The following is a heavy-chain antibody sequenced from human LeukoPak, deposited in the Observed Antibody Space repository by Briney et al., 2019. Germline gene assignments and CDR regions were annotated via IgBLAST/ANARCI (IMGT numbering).Heavy chain of an antibody. CDR3: ARAHCSSTSCYGWYYYYYMDV. Sequence: GASVKVSCKASGYTFTGYYMHWVRQAPGQGLEWMGWINPNSGGTNYAQKFQGRVTMTRDTSISTAYMELSRLRSDDTAVYYCARAHCSSTSCYGWYYYYYMDVWGKGNTVTVSS. CDR1: GYTFTGYY. V-gene: IGHV1-2*02. J-gene: IGHJ6*03. D-gene: IGHD2-2*01. CDR2: INPNSGGT.